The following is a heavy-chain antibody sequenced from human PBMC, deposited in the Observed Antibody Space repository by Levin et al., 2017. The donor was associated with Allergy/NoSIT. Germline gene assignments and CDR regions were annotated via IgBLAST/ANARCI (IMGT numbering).Heavy chain of an antibody. CDR3: AKDATTVGLNFDY. J-gene: IGHJ4*02. Sequence: PGGSLRLSCAASGFTFNTFALHWVRQAPGKGLEWVALISYDGSNKYYADSVRGRLTISRDNSKNTLYLQMNSLRAEDTAVYYCAKDATTVGLNFDYWGQGILVTVSS. V-gene: IGHV3-30*18. D-gene: IGHD4-23*01. CDR1: GFTFNTFA. CDR2: ISYDGSNK.